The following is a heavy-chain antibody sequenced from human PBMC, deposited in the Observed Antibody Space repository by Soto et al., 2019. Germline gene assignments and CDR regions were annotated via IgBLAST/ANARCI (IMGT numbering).Heavy chain of an antibody. CDR1: GGSFSGYY. CDR3: ARGPTVPTTYYYDSSGYGYYFDY. CDR2: INHSGST. D-gene: IGHD3-22*01. V-gene: IGHV4-34*01. Sequence: SSETLSLTCAVYGGSFSGYYWSWIRQPPGKGLEWIGEINHSGSTNYNPSLKSRVTISVDTSKNQFSLKLSSVTAADTAVYYCARGPTVPTTYYYDSSGYGYYFDYWGQGTLVTVS. J-gene: IGHJ4*02.